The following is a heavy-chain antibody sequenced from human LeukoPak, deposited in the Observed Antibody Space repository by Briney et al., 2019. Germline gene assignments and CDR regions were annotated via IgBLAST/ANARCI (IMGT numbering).Heavy chain of an antibody. Sequence: ASVKVSCKAAGYSLITYGISWVRQATGRGLEWLGWMNPRDDTGYAQRFQGRVTLTRDRSTNTAYMEISSLTSDDTAVYYCARYIQGVGFDIWGQGTMVTVSA. CDR3: ARYIQGVGFDI. J-gene: IGHJ3*02. CDR2: MNPRDDT. D-gene: IGHD5-18*01. CDR1: GYSLITYG. V-gene: IGHV1-8*02.